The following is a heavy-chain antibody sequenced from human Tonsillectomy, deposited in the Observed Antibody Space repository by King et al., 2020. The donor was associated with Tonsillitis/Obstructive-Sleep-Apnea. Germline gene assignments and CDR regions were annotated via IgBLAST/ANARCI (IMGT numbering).Heavy chain of an antibody. V-gene: IGHV3-7*02. Sequence: VQLVESGGGLVQPGGSLRLSCAASGFTFSSYWMSWVRQAPGKGLEWVANIKQDGSEKNYVDSVRGRFTIARDNAENSLYLQMNSLRAEDTAVYFCASPIDYWGQGILVTVSS. CDR3: ASPIDY. CDR1: GFTFSSYW. CDR2: IKQDGSEK. J-gene: IGHJ4*02.